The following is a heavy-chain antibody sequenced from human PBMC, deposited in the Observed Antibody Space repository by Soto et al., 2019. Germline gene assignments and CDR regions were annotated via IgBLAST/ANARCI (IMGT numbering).Heavy chain of an antibody. CDR3: ARDYYGGNSFDY. J-gene: IGHJ4*02. D-gene: IGHD2-15*01. CDR1: GYSFTTYG. V-gene: IGHV1-18*01. Sequence: ASVKVSCKASGYSFTTYGISWVRQAPGQGLEWMGWISAYNGNTNYAQKFQGRVTMTTDTSTSTVYMELRSLRDDDTAVYYCARDYYGGNSFDYWGQGTLVTSPQ. CDR2: ISAYNGNT.